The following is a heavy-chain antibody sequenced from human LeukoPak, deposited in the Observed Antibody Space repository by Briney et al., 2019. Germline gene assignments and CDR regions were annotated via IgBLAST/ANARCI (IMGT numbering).Heavy chain of an antibody. V-gene: IGHV3-21*01. Sequence: PRGSLRPSCAASGFTFSSYSMNWVRQAPGKGLGWVSSISSSSSYIYYADSVKSRFTITRDNAKNSLYLQMNSLGAEDTAVYYCARDGTAMVALGYWGQGTLVTVSS. CDR3: ARDGTAMVALGY. J-gene: IGHJ4*02. CDR2: ISSSSSYI. D-gene: IGHD5-18*01. CDR1: GFTFSSYS.